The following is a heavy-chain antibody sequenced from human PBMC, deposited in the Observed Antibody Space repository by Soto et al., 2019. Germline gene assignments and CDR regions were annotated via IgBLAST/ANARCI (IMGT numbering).Heavy chain of an antibody. D-gene: IGHD3-10*01. Sequence: ASVKVSCKASGYTFPSYYMHWVRQAPGQGLEWMGIINPSGGSTSYAQKFQGRVTMTRDTSTSTVYMELSSLRSEDTAVYYCARARRITMVRGVFDYWGQGTLVTVSS. V-gene: IGHV1-46*03. J-gene: IGHJ4*02. CDR3: ARARRITMVRGVFDY. CDR1: GYTFPSYY. CDR2: INPSGGST.